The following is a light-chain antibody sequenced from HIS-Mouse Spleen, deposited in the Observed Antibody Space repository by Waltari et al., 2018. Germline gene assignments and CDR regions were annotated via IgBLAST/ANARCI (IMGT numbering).Light chain of an antibody. CDR1: SSDVGGYNY. CDR3: SSYTSSSFNVV. J-gene: IGLJ2*01. CDR2: DVS. V-gene: IGLV2-14*03. Sequence: QSALTQPASVSGSPGQSITISCPATSSDVGGYNYVPWYQQHPGKAPKLMIYDVSNRPSGVSNRFSGSKSGNTASLTISGLQAEDEADYYCSSYTSSSFNVVFGGGTKLTVL.